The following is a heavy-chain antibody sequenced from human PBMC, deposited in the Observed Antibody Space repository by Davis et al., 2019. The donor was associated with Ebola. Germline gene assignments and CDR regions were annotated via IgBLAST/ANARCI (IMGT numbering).Heavy chain of an antibody. D-gene: IGHD3-10*01. Sequence: PSETLSLTCTVSGGSVSSGSYYWSWIRQPPGKGLEWIGYIYYSGSTNYNPSLKSRVTISVDTSKNQFSLKLSSETAADTAVYYCARAPGISYYYYMDVWGKGTTVIVSS. V-gene: IGHV4-61*01. J-gene: IGHJ6*03. CDR3: ARAPGISYYYYMDV. CDR2: IYYSGST. CDR1: GGSVSSGSYY.